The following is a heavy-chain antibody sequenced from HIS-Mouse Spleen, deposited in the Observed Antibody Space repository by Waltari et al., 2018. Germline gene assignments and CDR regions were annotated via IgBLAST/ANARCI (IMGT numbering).Heavy chain of an antibody. V-gene: IGHV4-39*07. CDR3: ARDYGDNWFDP. CDR2: IYYSGST. Sequence: QLQLQESGPGLVKPSETLSLTRTVSGGSISSSSYYWGWIRQPPGKGMEWIGSIYYSGSTYYNPSLKSRVTISVDTSKNQFSLKLSSVTAADTAVYYCARDYGDNWFDPWGQGTLVTVSS. CDR1: GGSISSSSYY. J-gene: IGHJ5*02. D-gene: IGHD4-17*01.